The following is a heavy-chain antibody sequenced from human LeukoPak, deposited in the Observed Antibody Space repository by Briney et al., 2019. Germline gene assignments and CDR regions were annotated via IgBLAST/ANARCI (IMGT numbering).Heavy chain of an antibody. CDR2: ISGSGGST. D-gene: IGHD3-22*01. V-gene: IGHV3-23*01. J-gene: IGHJ3*02. Sequence: PGGSLRLSCAASGFTLSSYAMSWVRQAPGKGLEWVSVISGSGGSTYYADSVKGRFTISRDNSKNTLYLQMNSLRAEDTAVYYCAKYYYDSSGCQSPDGCVAFDIWGQGTMVTVSS. CDR1: GFTLSSYA. CDR3: AKYYYDSSGCQSPDGCVAFDI.